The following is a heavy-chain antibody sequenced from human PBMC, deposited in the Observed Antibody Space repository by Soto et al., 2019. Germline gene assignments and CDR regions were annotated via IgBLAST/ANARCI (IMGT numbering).Heavy chain of an antibody. J-gene: IGHJ6*02. V-gene: IGHV1-18*01. CDR1: GYTFTSYG. D-gene: IGHD1-7*01. CDR2: ISAYNGNT. Sequence: QVQLVQSGAEVKKPGASVKVSCKASGYTFTSYGISWVRQAPGQGLEWMGWISAYNGNTNYAQKLQGRVTMTTDTSTSTAYMELRSLRSDDTAVYYCARDARELNWNYRSYYYYYGIDVWGQGTTVTVSS. CDR3: ARDARELNWNYRSYYYYYGIDV.